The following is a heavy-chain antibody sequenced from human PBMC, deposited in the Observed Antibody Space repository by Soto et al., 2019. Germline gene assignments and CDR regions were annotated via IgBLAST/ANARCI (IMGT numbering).Heavy chain of an antibody. J-gene: IGHJ6*02. CDR1: GFIFSSSG. CDR3: ARQRRDFYYYSGMDV. CDR2: ISNDGTNQ. V-gene: IGHV3-30*03. Sequence: QVQLVESGGGVVQPGRSLRLSCAASGFIFSSSGMHWVRQAPGKGLEWVAVISNDGTNQSYADSVKGSFTISRDQSKNTLYLQMNSLRREDTAVYYCARQRRDFYYYSGMDVWGQGATVTVSS.